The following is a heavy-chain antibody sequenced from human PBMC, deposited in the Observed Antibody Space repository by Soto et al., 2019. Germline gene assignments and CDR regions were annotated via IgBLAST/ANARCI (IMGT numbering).Heavy chain of an antibody. J-gene: IGHJ4*02. V-gene: IGHV3-74*01. CDR2: IRYDGSAS. CDR3: ARDWAAAGPFDY. CDR1: GLTFASSA. Sequence: XXSLRLSSAASGLTFASSAMHWVPKAPGKGLVWGSRIRYDGSASTYADSVKGRFAISRDNAKNTLYLQMNSLRAEDTAVYYCARDWAAAGPFDYWGQGTLVTVSS. D-gene: IGHD6-13*01.